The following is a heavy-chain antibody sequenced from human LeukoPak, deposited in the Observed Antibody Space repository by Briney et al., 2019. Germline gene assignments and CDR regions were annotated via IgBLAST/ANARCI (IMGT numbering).Heavy chain of an antibody. CDR1: GFTFSNYA. Sequence: GGSLRLSCAASGFTFSNYAMHWVRQAPGKGLEYVSAISSSGGSTYYANSVKGRFTISRDNSKNTLYLQMGSLRSEDMAVYYCAREGERYYDFWSGYYTRDYYYMDVWGKGTTVTVSS. CDR2: ISSSGGST. V-gene: IGHV3-64*01. D-gene: IGHD3-3*01. J-gene: IGHJ6*03. CDR3: AREGERYYDFWSGYYTRDYYYMDV.